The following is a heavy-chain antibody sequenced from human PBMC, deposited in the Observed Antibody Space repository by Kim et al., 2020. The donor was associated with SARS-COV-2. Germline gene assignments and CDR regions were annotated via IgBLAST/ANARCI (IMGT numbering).Heavy chain of an antibody. CDR3: ARSGSSWSLTIDY. J-gene: IGHJ4*02. V-gene: IGHV7-4-1*02. D-gene: IGHD6-13*01. Sequence: YAKGFTGRFVFSLDTSVSTAYLQISSLKAEDTAVYYCARSGSSWSLTIDYWGQGTLVTVSS.